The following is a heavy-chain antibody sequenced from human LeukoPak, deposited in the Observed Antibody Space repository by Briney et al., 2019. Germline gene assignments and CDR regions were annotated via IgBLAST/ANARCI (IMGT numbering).Heavy chain of an antibody. Sequence: PGGSLRLSCAASGFTFSSYSMNWVRQAPGKGLEWVSSISSSSSYIYYADSVKGRFTISRDNAKNSLYLQMNSLRAEDTAVYYCARGPYGALHWYFDLWGRGTLVTVSS. CDR1: GFTFSSYS. V-gene: IGHV3-21*01. J-gene: IGHJ2*01. D-gene: IGHD3-10*01. CDR3: ARGPYGALHWYFDL. CDR2: ISSSSSYI.